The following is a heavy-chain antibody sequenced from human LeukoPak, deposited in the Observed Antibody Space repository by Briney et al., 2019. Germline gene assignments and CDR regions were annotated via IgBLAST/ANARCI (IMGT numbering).Heavy chain of an antibody. CDR1: GYTFTSYG. CDR2: MNPNSGNT. V-gene: IGHV1-8*02. CDR3: ARGPICSGGSCYGRYYYYYMDV. Sequence: AAVKVSCKASGYTFTSYGINWVRQATGQGLEWMGWMNPNSGNTGYAQKFQGRVTMTRNTAISTAYLELSSLRSEDTAVYYCARGPICSGGSCYGRYYYYYMDVWGKGTTVTISS. J-gene: IGHJ6*03. D-gene: IGHD2-15*01.